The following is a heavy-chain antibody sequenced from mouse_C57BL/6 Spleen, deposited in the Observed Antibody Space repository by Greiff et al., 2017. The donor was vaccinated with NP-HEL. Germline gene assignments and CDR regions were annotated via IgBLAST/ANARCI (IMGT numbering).Heavy chain of an antibody. D-gene: IGHD1-1*01. V-gene: IGHV1-18*01. CDR1: GYTFTDYN. CDR2: INPNNGGT. Sequence: EVQLQESGPELVKPGASVKIPCKASGYTFTDYNMDWVKQSHGKSLEWIGDINPNNGGTIYNQKFKGKATLTVDKSSSTAYMELRSLTSEDTAVYYCARSAQYYGSSYAMDYWGQGTSVTVSS. J-gene: IGHJ4*01. CDR3: ARSAQYYGSSYAMDY.